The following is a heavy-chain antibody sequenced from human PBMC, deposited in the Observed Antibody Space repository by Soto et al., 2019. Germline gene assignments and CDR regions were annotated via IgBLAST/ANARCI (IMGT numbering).Heavy chain of an antibody. V-gene: IGHV3-11*01. D-gene: IGHD3-22*01. CDR1: GFTFSDYY. CDR3: ARDPTTYYYDSSGSDAFDI. Sequence: QVQLVESGGGLVKPGGSLRLSCAASGFTFSDYYMSWIRQAPGKGLEWISYINSSGSTIYYADSVKGRFTISRDNAKNSLYLQMNSLRAEDTAVHYCARDPTTYYYDSSGSDAFDIWGQGTMVTVSS. J-gene: IGHJ3*02. CDR2: INSSGSTI.